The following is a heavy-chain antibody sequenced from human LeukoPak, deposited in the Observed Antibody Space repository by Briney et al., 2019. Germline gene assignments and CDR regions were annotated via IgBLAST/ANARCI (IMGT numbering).Heavy chain of an antibody. CDR3: AKAREIDGYNPYYYYGMDV. CDR2: ISGSGGST. CDR1: GFTFSSYA. V-gene: IGHV3-23*01. J-gene: IGHJ6*02. D-gene: IGHD5-12*01. Sequence: GGSLRLSCAASGFTFSSYAMSWVRQAPGKGLEWVSAISGSGGSTYYADSVKGRFTISRDNSKNTLYLQMNSLRAEDTAVYYCAKAREIDGYNPYYYYGMDVWGQGTTVTVSS.